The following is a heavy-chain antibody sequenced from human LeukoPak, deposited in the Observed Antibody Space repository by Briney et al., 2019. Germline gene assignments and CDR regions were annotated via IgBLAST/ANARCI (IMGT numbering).Heavy chain of an antibody. CDR1: GFTFDDYG. J-gene: IGHJ3*02. D-gene: IGHD3-22*01. CDR2: INWNGGST. Sequence: GGSLRLSCAASGFTFDDYGMSWVRQAPGKGLEWVSGINWNGGSTGYADSVKGRFTISRDNSKNTLYFQMNSLRVEDTAVYYCARGLFLSGYLDAFDIWGQGTVVTVSS. CDR3: ARGLFLSGYLDAFDI. V-gene: IGHV3-20*04.